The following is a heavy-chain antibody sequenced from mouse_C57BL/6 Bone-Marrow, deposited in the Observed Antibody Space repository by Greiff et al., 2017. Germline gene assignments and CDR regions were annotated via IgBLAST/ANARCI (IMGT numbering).Heavy chain of an antibody. CDR1: GFTFTDYY. V-gene: IGHV7-3*01. CDR3: ARYMANYYGNFYAMDY. CDR2: IRNKANGYTT. J-gene: IGHJ4*01. Sequence: EVKLEESGGGLVQPGGSLSLSCAASGFTFTDYYMSWVRQPPGKALEWLGFIRNKANGYTTEYSASVKGRFTISRDNSQSILYLQMNALRAEDSATYYCARYMANYYGNFYAMDYWGQGTSVTVSS. D-gene: IGHD2-1*01.